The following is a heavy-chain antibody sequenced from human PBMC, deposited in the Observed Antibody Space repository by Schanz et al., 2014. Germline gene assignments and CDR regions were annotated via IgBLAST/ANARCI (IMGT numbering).Heavy chain of an antibody. Sequence: EVQLVESGGGLVQPGRSLRLSCAASGFTFDDYAMHWVRQAPGKGLEWVSGISWNSGSIGYADSVKGRFTISRDDAKNSLYLQMNSLRAEDTAVYYCVRDTDYHFDYWGQGTLVTVSS. CDR2: ISWNSGSI. J-gene: IGHJ4*02. CDR1: GFTFDDYA. D-gene: IGHD4-17*01. CDR3: VRDTDYHFDY. V-gene: IGHV3-9*01.